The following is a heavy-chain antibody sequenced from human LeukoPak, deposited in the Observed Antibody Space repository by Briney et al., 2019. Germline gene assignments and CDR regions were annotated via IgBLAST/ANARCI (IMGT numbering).Heavy chain of an antibody. CDR2: INPNSGGT. D-gene: IGHD1-20*01. CDR1: GYTFTGYY. Sequence: GASVKVSCKASGYTFTGYYMHWVRQAPGQGLERMGWINPNSGGTNYAQKFQGRVTMTRDTSISTAYMELSRLRSDDTAVYYCATLTGTTSELIDYWGQGTLVTVSS. J-gene: IGHJ4*02. CDR3: ATLTGTTSELIDY. V-gene: IGHV1-2*02.